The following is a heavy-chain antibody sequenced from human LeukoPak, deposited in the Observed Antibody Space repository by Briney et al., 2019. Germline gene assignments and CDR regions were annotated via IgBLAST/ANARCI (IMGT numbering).Heavy chain of an antibody. CDR2: ISSSSSYI. CDR1: GFTFSSYS. CDR3: ARGPSNYFNWFDP. D-gene: IGHD4-11*01. J-gene: IGHJ5*02. V-gene: IGHV3-21*01. Sequence: GGSLRLSCAASGFTFSSYSMNWVRQAPGKGLEWVSSISSSSSYIYYADSVKGRFTIASDNGKNSLYLQMNSLRAEDTAVYYCARGPSNYFNWFDPWGQGTLVTVSS.